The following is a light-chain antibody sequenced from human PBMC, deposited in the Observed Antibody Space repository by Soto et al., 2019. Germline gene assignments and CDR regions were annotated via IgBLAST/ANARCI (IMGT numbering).Light chain of an antibody. J-gene: IGKJ1*01. CDR3: QQYNNGPPWT. CDR1: QSVSSN. Sequence: EIVITQSPATLSVSTGERATLSCRASQSVSSNLACYQQKPGQAPRLLIYGASTRATGIPARFSGSGSGTEFTLTISSLQSEDFAVYYCQQYNNGPPWTFGQGTKVDIK. CDR2: GAS. V-gene: IGKV3-15*01.